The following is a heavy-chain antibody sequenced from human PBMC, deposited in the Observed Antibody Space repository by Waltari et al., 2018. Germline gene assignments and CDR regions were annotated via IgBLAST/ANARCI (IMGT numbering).Heavy chain of an antibody. CDR3: ARDRGLRGGYDS. D-gene: IGHD5-12*01. CDR1: GGSISSGNW. V-gene: IGHV4-4*02. CDR2: IYHSGST. Sequence: QVQLQESGPGLVKPSGTLSLTCVVYGGSISSGNWWSWVRQPPGKGLEWIGEIYHSGSTNYNPSLKSRLSISLDKAKNQFSLNLSSVTAADTAVYYGARDRGLRGGYDSWGQGTLVTVSS. J-gene: IGHJ5*02.